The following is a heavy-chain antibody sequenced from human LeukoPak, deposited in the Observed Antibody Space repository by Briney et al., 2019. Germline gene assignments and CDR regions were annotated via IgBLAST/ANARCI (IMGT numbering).Heavy chain of an antibody. CDR1: GFTFSSYS. D-gene: IGHD1-26*01. Sequence: GGSLRLSCAASGFTFSSYSMNWVRQAPGKGLEWVSSIRSSSSYIYYADSVKGRFTISRDNAKNSLYLQMNSLRAEDTAVYYWASKIVGAKGFDYWGQGTLVTVSS. CDR3: ASKIVGAKGFDY. J-gene: IGHJ4*02. V-gene: IGHV3-21*01. CDR2: IRSSSSYI.